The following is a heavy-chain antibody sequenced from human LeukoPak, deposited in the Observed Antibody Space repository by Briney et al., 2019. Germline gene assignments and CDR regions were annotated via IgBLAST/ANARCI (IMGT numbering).Heavy chain of an antibody. Sequence: SETLSLTCTVSGGSISSYYWSWVRQHPGKGLEWIGYIYYSGSTYYNPSLKSRVTISVDTSKNQFSLKLSSVTAADTAVYYCARVSLVLGAYNWFDPWGQGTLVTVSS. CDR2: IYYSGST. CDR3: ARVSLVLGAYNWFDP. CDR1: GGSISSYY. D-gene: IGHD2/OR15-2a*01. J-gene: IGHJ5*02. V-gene: IGHV4-59*06.